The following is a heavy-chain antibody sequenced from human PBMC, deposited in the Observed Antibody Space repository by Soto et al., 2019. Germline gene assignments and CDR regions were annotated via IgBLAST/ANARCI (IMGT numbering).Heavy chain of an antibody. Sequence: GGSLRLSCTASGVTFGDYAMSWVRQAPGKGLEWVGFIRSKAYGGTTEYAASVKGRFTISRDDSKSIAYLQMNSLKTEDTAVYYCTSGAWYFDLWGRGTLVTVSS. CDR3: TSGAWYFDL. J-gene: IGHJ2*01. V-gene: IGHV3-49*04. CDR2: IRSKAYGGTT. CDR1: GVTFGDYA.